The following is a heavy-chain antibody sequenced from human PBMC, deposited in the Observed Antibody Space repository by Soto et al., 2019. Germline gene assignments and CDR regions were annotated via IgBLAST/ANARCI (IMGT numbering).Heavy chain of an antibody. V-gene: IGHV3-23*01. Sequence: EVQLLESGGGLVQPGGSLRLSCAASGFTFKNFAMGWVRRDPGKGLEWVSAIGGTSGSTYYADSVKGRFTISRDNSKNTLDLQLNSVRAEDTAMYYCAKRRWDGYFDLWGRGTLVTVSS. J-gene: IGHJ2*01. D-gene: IGHD1-26*01. CDR3: AKRRWDGYFDL. CDR1: GFTFKNFA. CDR2: IGGTSGST.